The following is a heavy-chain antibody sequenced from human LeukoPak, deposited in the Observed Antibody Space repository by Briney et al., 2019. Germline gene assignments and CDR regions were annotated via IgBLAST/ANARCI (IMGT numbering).Heavy chain of an antibody. CDR2: IIPIFGTA. CDR3: ASQNTMVRGVIMRSNWFDP. D-gene: IGHD3-10*01. CDR1: GGTFSSYA. Sequence: GASVKVSCKASGGTFSSYAISWVRQAPGQGLEWMGGIIPIFGTANYAQKFQGRVTITADKSTSTAYMELSSLRSEDTAVSYCASQNTMVRGVIMRSNWFDPWGQGTLVTVSS. V-gene: IGHV1-69*06. J-gene: IGHJ5*02.